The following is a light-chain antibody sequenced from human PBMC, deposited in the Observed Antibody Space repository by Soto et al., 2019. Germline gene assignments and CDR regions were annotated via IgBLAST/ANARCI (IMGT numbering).Light chain of an antibody. CDR3: CSYGGTSTVI. CDR2: EDS. Sequence: QSVLTQPASVSGSPGQSITISCTGTRSNVGGYDLVSWYQQHPDKAPKLIIYEDSKRPSGVSNRFSGSKSGNTASLTISGLQAEDEADYSCCSYGGTSTVIFGGGTKLTVL. V-gene: IGLV2-23*01. CDR1: RSNVGGYDL. J-gene: IGLJ2*01.